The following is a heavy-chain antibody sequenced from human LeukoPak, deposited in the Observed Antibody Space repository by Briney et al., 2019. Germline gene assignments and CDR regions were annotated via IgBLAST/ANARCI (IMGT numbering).Heavy chain of an antibody. CDR1: GFTFSNYW. D-gene: IGHD6-6*01. CDR2: INSDGSST. CDR3: AREYSSSRYFDY. V-gene: IGHV3-74*01. Sequence: PGGSLRLSCVASGFTFSNYWMHWVRQAPGKGLVWVSRINSDGSSTTYADSVEGRFTISRDNAENTLYLQMNSLRAEDTAVYYCAREYSSSRYFDYWGQGTLVTVSS. J-gene: IGHJ4*02.